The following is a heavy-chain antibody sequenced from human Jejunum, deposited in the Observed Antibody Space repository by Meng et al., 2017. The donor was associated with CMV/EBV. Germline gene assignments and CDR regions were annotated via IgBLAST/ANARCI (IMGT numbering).Heavy chain of an antibody. CDR2: IYTDIGDT. J-gene: IGHJ5*02. CDR3: ARGVISYHDS. V-gene: IGHV1-3*04. CDR1: GYTCTNFA. D-gene: IGHD3-16*01. Sequence: SCQASGYTCTNFAIHWVRQAPGQRLEWMGWIYTDIGDTKFSQKFRGRVSFTRDTSATTAYMELSSLRSEDTAVYYCARGVISYHDSWGQGTLVTVSS.